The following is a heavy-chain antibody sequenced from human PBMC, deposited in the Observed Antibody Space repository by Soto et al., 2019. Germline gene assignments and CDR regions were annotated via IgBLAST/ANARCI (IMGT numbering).Heavy chain of an antibody. J-gene: IGHJ5*01. Sequence: PSEPLSISCTVSGASLSSIGYYCGGILQPPGKGLEWVGSIFFTGNIYYNPCLKSRVTNSLDTSRYQFSLMVNSLTAADTAVSYCASLHCSGGSCYNPGLDSCGKGP. CDR1: GASLSSIGYY. CDR2: IFFTGNI. CDR3: ASLHCSGGSCYNPGLDS. V-gene: IGHV4-39*01. D-gene: IGHD2-15*01.